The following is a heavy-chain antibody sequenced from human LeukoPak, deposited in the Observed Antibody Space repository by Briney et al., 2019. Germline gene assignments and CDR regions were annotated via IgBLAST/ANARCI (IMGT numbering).Heavy chain of an antibody. Sequence: ASVKVSCKASGYTFTGYYMHWVRQAPGQGLEWMGWINPNSGGTNYAQKFQGRVTMTRDTSISTAYMELSRLRSDDTGVYHCARSGKTGAPTEAFDIWGQGTKVTVSS. CDR3: ARSGKTGAPTEAFDI. CDR2: INPNSGGT. J-gene: IGHJ3*02. V-gene: IGHV1-2*02. D-gene: IGHD1-26*01. CDR1: GYTFTGYY.